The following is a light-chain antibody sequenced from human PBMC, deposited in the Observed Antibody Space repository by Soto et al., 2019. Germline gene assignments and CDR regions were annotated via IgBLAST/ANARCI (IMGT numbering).Light chain of an antibody. CDR3: QTWRTRSPNVV. V-gene: IGLV4-69*01. Sequence: QSVLTQSPSASASLGASVKLTCTLSSGHSSYAIAWHQQQPEKGPRYLMKLNSDGSHSKGDGIPDRLSGSSSGAERYLTSSGLQSEDEADYYCQTWRTRSPNVVFGGGTKLPVL. CDR1: SGHSSYA. CDR2: LNSDGSH. J-gene: IGLJ2*01.